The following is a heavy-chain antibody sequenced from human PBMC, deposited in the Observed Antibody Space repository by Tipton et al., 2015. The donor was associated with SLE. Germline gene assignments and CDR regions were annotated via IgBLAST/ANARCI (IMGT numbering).Heavy chain of an antibody. J-gene: IGHJ6*02. V-gene: IGHV4-39*01. Sequence: TLSLTCTVSGGSISSSSFYWGWIRQPPGKGLEWIASIFYSGDTYYNPSLKSRVTISVDTSKNQFSLKVNSVTAADTAVYYCTRHYEGTSWDGMDVWGQGTTVTVSS. CDR1: GGSISSSSFY. CDR2: IFYSGDT. CDR3: TRHYEGTSWDGMDV. D-gene: IGHD5-12*01.